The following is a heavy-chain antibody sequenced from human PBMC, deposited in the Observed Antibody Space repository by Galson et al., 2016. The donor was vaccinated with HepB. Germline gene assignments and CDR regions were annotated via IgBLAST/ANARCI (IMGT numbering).Heavy chain of an antibody. V-gene: IGHV3-21*01. J-gene: IGHJ6*02. D-gene: IGHD3-22*01. CDR2: ISTSPSYK. CDR3: ARDPQVTTTSPGTRNGRYYFYGMDV. Sequence: SLRLSCAASGFTFSTYTMNWVRQAPGKGLEWISSISTSPSYKYYADSVRGRFTISRDNAKNSFYLQMNSLRAEDTAMYYCARDPQVTTTSPGTRNGRYYFYGMDVWGRGTTVTVSS. CDR1: GFTFSTYT.